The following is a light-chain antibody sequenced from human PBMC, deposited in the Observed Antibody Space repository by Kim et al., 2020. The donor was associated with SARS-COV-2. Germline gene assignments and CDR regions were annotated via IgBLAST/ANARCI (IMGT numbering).Light chain of an antibody. CDR2: QDS. J-gene: IGLJ2*01. V-gene: IGLV3-1*01. Sequence: SYELTQPPSVSVSPGRTASITCSGDKLGDKYACWYQQKPGQSPVLVIYQDSKRPSGIPERFSGSNSGNTATLTICGTQAMDEADYYCQAWDSSTVVFGGGTKLTVL. CDR3: QAWDSSTVV. CDR1: KLGDKY.